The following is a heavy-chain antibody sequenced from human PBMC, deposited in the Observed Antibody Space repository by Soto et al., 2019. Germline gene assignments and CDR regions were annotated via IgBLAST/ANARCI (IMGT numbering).Heavy chain of an antibody. Sequence: GASVKVSCKASGGTFSSYAISWVRQAPGQGLEWMGGIIPIFGTANYAQKFQGRVTITADESTSTAYMELSSLRSEDTAVYYCATWGDHYYGTLGNYYYYGMDVWGQGTTVTVSS. D-gene: IGHD3-10*01. CDR1: GGTFSSYA. V-gene: IGHV1-69*13. CDR2: IIPIFGTA. J-gene: IGHJ6*02. CDR3: ATWGDHYYGTLGNYYYYGMDV.